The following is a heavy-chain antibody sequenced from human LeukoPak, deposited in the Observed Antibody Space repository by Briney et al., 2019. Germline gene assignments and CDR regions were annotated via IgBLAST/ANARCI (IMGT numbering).Heavy chain of an antibody. V-gene: IGHV4-59*01. Sequence: SSETLSLTCTVSGGSISTYYWSWIRQPPGKGLEWIGYIYYSGSTNYNPSLKSRVTISVDTSKNQFSLKLSSVTAADTAVYYCARDRLGAFDIWGQGTMVSVSS. CDR1: GGSISTYY. CDR3: ARDRLGAFDI. J-gene: IGHJ3*02. CDR2: IYYSGST.